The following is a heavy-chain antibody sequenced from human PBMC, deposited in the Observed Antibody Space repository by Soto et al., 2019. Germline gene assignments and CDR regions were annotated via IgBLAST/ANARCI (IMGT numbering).Heavy chain of an antibody. CDR2: IIPIFGTA. CDR3: ARRGVTKYYFDY. D-gene: IGHD3-3*01. V-gene: IGHV1-69*13. Sequence: SVKVSCKASGGTFSSYAMSWVRQAPGQGLEWMGGIIPIFGTANYAQKFQGRVTITADESTSTVYMELSSLRSEDTAVYYCARRGVTKYYFDYWGQGTLVTVSS. J-gene: IGHJ4*02. CDR1: GGTFSSYA.